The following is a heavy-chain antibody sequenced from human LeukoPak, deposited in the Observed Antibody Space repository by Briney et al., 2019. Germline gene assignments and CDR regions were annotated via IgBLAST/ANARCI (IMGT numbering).Heavy chain of an antibody. CDR1: GFTLSSYS. CDR2: ISSSSSYI. V-gene: IGHV3-21*01. D-gene: IGHD3-22*01. CDR3: ARSDYYDSSGYHPYFDY. J-gene: IGHJ4*02. Sequence: GGSLRLSCAASGFTLSSYSMNWVRQAPGKGLEWVSSISSSSSYIYYADSVKGRFTISRDNAKNSLYLQMNSLRAEDTAVYYCARSDYYDSSGYHPYFDYWGQGTLVTVSS.